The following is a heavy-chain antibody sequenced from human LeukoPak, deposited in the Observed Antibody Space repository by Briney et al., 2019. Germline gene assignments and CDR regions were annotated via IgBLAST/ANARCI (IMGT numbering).Heavy chain of an antibody. V-gene: IGHV3-23*01. D-gene: IGHD6-19*01. CDR1: GFTFSSYA. Sequence: GGSLRLSCAASGFTFSSYAMSWVRQAPGKGLEWVSAISGSGGSTYYADSVKGRFTISRDNSKNTLYLQMNSLRAEDTAVYYCARFDSSGWQGHCWGQGTLVTVSS. CDR2: ISGSGGST. J-gene: IGHJ4*02. CDR3: ARFDSSGWQGHC.